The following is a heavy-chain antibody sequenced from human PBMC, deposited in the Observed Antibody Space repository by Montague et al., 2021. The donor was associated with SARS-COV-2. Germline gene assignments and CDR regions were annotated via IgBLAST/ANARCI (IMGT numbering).Heavy chain of an antibody. CDR1: GFTYSKYG. Sequence: SLRLSCAASGFTYSKYGVHWVRQAPGKGLEWVASIWNDGSKKYHADSVKGRFTISRGNSSNMLYLQMDSLRAEDAAVYYCVGDPGDPDTFDYWGQGTQVTVSS. CDR3: VGDPGDPDTFDY. D-gene: IGHD7-27*01. J-gene: IGHJ4*02. V-gene: IGHV3-33*01. CDR2: IWNDGSKK.